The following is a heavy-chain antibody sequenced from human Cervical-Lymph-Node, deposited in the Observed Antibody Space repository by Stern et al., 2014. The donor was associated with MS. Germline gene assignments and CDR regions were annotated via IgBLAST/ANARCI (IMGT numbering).Heavy chain of an antibody. D-gene: IGHD3-22*01. CDR1: GFNFISYS. CDR2: ILHDGSNE. CDR3: AREPYNYDGDGYLDH. Sequence: VQLVQSGGGVVQPGRSLRLSCAASGFNFISYSMYWVRQAPGTGLEWVAVILHDGSNEYYADSVKGLFTISRDNSKNTVSLQMNSLRVEDTAVYYCAREPYNYDGDGYLDHWGQGTLVTVSS. V-gene: IGHV3-30-3*01. J-gene: IGHJ4*02.